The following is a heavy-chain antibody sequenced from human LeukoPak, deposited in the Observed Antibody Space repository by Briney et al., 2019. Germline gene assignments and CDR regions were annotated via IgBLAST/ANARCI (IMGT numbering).Heavy chain of an antibody. D-gene: IGHD6-13*01. CDR1: GGSISSSSYY. CDR3: ATLPRGGSSWLDGNWFDP. CDR2: IYYSGST. V-gene: IGHV4-39*07. J-gene: IGHJ5*02. Sequence: PSETLSLTCTVSGGSISSSSYYWGWIRQPPGKGLEWIGSIYYSGSTYYNPSLKSRVTISVDTSKNQFSLKLSSVTAADTAVYYCATLPRGGSSWLDGNWFDPWGQGTLVTVSS.